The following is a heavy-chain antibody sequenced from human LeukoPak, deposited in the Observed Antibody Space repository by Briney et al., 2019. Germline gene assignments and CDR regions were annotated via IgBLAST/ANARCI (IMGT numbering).Heavy chain of an antibody. CDR1: GGTFSSYA. V-gene: IGHV1-69*05. D-gene: IGHD6-13*01. CDR2: IIPIFGTA. J-gene: IGHJ4*02. CDR3: ARAYSSSWSERFDY. Sequence: GASVKVSCKASGGTFSSYAISWVRQAPGQGLEWMGGIIPIFGTANYAQKFQGRVTITRDTSASTAYMELSSLRSEDTAVYYCARAYSSSWSERFDYWGQGTLVTVSS.